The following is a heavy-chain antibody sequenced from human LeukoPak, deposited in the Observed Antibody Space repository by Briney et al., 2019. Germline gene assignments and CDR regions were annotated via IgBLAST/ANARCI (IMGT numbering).Heavy chain of an antibody. CDR2: IYYSGST. Sequence: SQTLSLTCTVSGGSISSGDYYWSWIRQPPGKGLEWIGYIYYSGSTYYNPSLKSRVTISVDTSKNQFSLKLSSVTAADTAVYFCASSLILTPSRFDPWGQGTLVTVSS. CDR3: ASSLILTPSRFDP. J-gene: IGHJ5*02. D-gene: IGHD3-9*01. V-gene: IGHV4-30-4*08. CDR1: GGSISSGDYY.